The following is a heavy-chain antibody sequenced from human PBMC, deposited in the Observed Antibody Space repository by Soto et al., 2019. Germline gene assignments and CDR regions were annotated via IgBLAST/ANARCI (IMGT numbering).Heavy chain of an antibody. V-gene: IGHV3-33*01. CDR3: AGSDFWSGYSGGAFDI. J-gene: IGHJ3*02. CDR1: GFPFSSYG. CDR2: IWYDGSNK. D-gene: IGHD3-3*01. Sequence: GGSLSLSCAASGFPFSSYGMHWVRQAPGKGLEWVAVIWYDGSNKYYADSVKGRFTISRDNSKNTLYLQMNSLRAEDTAVYYCAGSDFWSGYSGGAFDIWGQGTMVTVSS.